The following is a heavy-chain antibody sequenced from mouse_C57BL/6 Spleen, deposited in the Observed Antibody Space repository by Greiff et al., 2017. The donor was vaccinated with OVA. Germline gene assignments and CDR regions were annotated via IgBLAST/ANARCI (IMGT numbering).Heavy chain of an antibody. CDR1: GYTFTSYW. CDR3: ARGYYYGSSYPFAY. V-gene: IGHV1-69*01. D-gene: IGHD1-1*01. Sequence: VQLQQPGAELVMPGASVKLSCKASGYTFTSYWMHWVKQRPGQGLEWIGEIDPSDSYTNYNQKFKGKFTLTVDKSSSTAYMQLSSLTSEDSAVYYCARGYYYGSSYPFAYWGQGTLVTVSA. J-gene: IGHJ3*01. CDR2: IDPSDSYT.